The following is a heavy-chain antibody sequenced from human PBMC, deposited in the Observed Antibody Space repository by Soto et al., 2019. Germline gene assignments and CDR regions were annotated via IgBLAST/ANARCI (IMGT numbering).Heavy chain of an antibody. J-gene: IGHJ6*02. CDR1: GGTFSSYA. CDR2: IIPIFGTA. V-gene: IGHV1-69*13. CDR3: ARTGDFWPGYYLLFDYYYGMDV. Sequence: SVKVSCKASGGTFSSYAISWVRQAPGQGLEWMGGIIPIFGTANYAQKFQGRVTITADESTSTAYMELSSLRSEDTAVYYCARTGDFWPGYYLLFDYYYGMDVWGQGTTVTVSS. D-gene: IGHD3-3*01.